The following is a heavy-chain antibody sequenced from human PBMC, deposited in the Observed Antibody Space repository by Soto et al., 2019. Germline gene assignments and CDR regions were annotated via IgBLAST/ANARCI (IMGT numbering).Heavy chain of an antibody. J-gene: IGHJ6*02. D-gene: IGHD6-19*01. CDR2: ISSSSSTI. CDR3: ATTQWLEILDYYYGMDV. Sequence: GSLRLSCAASGFTFISDSMNWVRQAPGKGLERVSYISSSSSTIYYADFVKGRFTISRDNAKNSLYLQMNSLRDEDTAVYYCATTQWLEILDYYYGMDVWGQGATVTVAS. V-gene: IGHV3-48*02. CDR1: GFTFISDS.